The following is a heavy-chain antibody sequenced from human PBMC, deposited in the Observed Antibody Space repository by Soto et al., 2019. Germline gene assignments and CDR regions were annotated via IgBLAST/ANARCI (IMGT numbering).Heavy chain of an antibody. V-gene: IGHV1-46*03. Sequence: GASVKVSCKASGYTFTSYYMHWVRQAPGQGLEWMGIINPSGGSTSYAQKFQGRVTMTRDTSTSTVYMELSSLRSEDTAVYYCAREDYGSGTPNYYYYYGMDVWGQGTTVTVSS. J-gene: IGHJ6*02. CDR3: AREDYGSGTPNYYYYYGMDV. D-gene: IGHD3-10*01. CDR2: INPSGGST. CDR1: GYTFTSYY.